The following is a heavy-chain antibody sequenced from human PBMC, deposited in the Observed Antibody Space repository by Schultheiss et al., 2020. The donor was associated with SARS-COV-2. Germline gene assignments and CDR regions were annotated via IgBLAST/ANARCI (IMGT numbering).Heavy chain of an antibody. V-gene: IGHV3-53*01. CDR1: GFTVSSSY. J-gene: IGHJ4*02. CDR2: IYADGST. Sequence: GESLKISCAAAGFTVSSSYMSWVRQAPGKGLEWVSTIYADGSTHYADSVKGRFTISRDNSRNTLYLQMNSLRAEDTAVYYCATAGYPGVPLAVNFDYWGQGTLVTVSS. D-gene: IGHD2-8*01. CDR3: ATAGYPGVPLAVNFDY.